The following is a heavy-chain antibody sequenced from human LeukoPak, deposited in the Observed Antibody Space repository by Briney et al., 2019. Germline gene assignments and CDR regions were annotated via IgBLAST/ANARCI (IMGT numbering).Heavy chain of an antibody. J-gene: IGHJ6*03. V-gene: IGHV3-53*01. Sequence: GGPLRLSCAASGFTVSSNYMSWVRQAPGKGLEWVSVIYSGGSTYYADCVKGRFTISRDNSKNTLYLQMNSLRAEDTAVNYCARHGTITMVRGRLRYYYMDVWGKGATVTISS. CDR1: GFTVSSNY. D-gene: IGHD3-10*01. CDR3: ARHGTITMVRGRLRYYYMDV. CDR2: IYSGGST.